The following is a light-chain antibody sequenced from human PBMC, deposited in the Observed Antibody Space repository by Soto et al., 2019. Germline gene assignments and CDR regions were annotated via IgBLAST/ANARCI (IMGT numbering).Light chain of an antibody. V-gene: IGKV3-20*01. Sequence: EIVLTQSPGTLSLSPGERATLSCRASQSVSSNYLAWYQQKPGQAPRLLIYGASSRATGIPDRFSGSGSGTDFTLTINRLEPEDFAAYYCQQYGSSPPRYTFGQGTKVDIK. CDR3: QQYGSSPPRYT. J-gene: IGKJ2*01. CDR2: GAS. CDR1: QSVSSNY.